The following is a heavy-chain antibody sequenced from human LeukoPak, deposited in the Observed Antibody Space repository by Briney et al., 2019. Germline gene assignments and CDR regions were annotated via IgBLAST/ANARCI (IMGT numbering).Heavy chain of an antibody. CDR1: GGSISSGGYS. CDR2: IYHSGST. CDR3: TREGGDSSTRYWFDP. Sequence: SETLSLTCAVSGGSISSGGYSWSWIRQPPGKGLEWIGYIYHSGSTYYNPSLKSRATISVDRSKNQFSLKLSSVTAADTAVYYCTREGGDSSTRYWFDPWGQGTLVTVSS. V-gene: IGHV4-30-2*01. D-gene: IGHD5-12*01. J-gene: IGHJ5*02.